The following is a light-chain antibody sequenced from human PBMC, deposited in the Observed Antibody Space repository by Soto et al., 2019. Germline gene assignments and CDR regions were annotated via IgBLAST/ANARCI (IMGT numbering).Light chain of an antibody. CDR2: EVS. J-gene: IGKJ5*01. Sequence: DVVMTQTPLSLSVAPGQPASIACKSSQRLLHITGETFLFWYLKKPGQSPQLLIYEVSTRVCGVPDRFSGSGSGTDFTLEISRVETDDVGIYYCMHSTQLSATVGQGTRLEIK. CDR1: QRLLHITGETF. CDR3: MHSTQLSAT. V-gene: IGKV2D-29*02.